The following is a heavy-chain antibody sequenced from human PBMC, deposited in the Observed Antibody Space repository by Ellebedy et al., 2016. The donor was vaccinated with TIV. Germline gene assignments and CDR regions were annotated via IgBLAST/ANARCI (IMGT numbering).Heavy chain of an antibody. D-gene: IGHD4-17*01. CDR1: GGTFSSYA. CDR3: AYGRSTVTLSYYYCGMDV. V-gene: IGHV1-69*06. Sequence: ASVKVSCXASGGTFSSYAISWVRQAPGQGLEWMGGIIPIFGTANYAQKFQGRVTITADKSTSTAYMELSSLRSEDTAVYYCAYGRSTVTLSYYYCGMDVWGQGTTVTVSS. J-gene: IGHJ6*02. CDR2: IIPIFGTA.